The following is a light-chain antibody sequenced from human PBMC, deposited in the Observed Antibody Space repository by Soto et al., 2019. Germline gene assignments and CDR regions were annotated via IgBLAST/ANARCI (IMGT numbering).Light chain of an antibody. CDR2: LNSDGSH. Sequence: QSVLTQSPSASASLGASVKLTCTGSSGHIRYTISWHQQQPEKGPRSLMKLNSDGSHIKGDGIPGRSSGSSSGAERYLTIASLPSEDEGDYCCQTRGTGYVLFGGGTQLTVL. CDR1: SGHIRYT. CDR3: QTRGTGYVL. V-gene: IGLV4-69*01. J-gene: IGLJ2*01.